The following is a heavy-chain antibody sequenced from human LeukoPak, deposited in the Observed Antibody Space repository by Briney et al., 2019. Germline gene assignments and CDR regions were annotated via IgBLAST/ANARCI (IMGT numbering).Heavy chain of an antibody. CDR2: INHGRIT. CDR3: ARGRSVAYFDSNGFYHMLDY. V-gene: IGHV4-34*01. CDR1: GGSFSDYY. Sequence: SETLSLTCTVYGGSFSDYYWSWIRQPPGKGLEWIGDINHGRITHYNPSLKSRLTMSVDTSANQFSLRLHSVTAADTAVYYCARGRSVAYFDSNGFYHMLDYWGQGSLVTVSS. J-gene: IGHJ4*02. D-gene: IGHD3-22*01.